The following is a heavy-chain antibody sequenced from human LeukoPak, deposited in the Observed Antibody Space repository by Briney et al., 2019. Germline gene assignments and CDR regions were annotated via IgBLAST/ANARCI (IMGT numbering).Heavy chain of an antibody. V-gene: IGHV3-11*01. D-gene: IGHD6-19*01. Sequence: GGSLRLSCAASGFTFSDYYMSWIRQAPGKGLEWVSYISSSGSTIYYADSVKGRFTISRDNAKNSLYLQTNSLRAEDTAVYYCATINEQWLGPDYWGQGTLVTVSS. CDR3: ATINEQWLGPDY. CDR2: ISSSGSTI. J-gene: IGHJ4*02. CDR1: GFTFSDYY.